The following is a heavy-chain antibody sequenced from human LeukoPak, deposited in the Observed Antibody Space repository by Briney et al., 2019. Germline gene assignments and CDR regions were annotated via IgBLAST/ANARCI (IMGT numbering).Heavy chain of an antibody. CDR1: GYTFTGYY. Sequence: ASVKVSCKASGYTFTGYYMHWVRQAPGQGLEWMGWINPNSGGTNYAQKFQGRVTMTRDTSISTAYMELSRLRSDDTAVYYCARAHQRGVAAAALGYWGQEPWSPSPQ. V-gene: IGHV1-2*02. CDR3: ARAHQRGVAAAALGY. D-gene: IGHD6-25*01. J-gene: IGHJ4*01. CDR2: INPNSGGT.